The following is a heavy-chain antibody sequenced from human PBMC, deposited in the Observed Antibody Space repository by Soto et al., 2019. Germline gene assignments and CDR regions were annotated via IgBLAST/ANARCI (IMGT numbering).Heavy chain of an antibody. D-gene: IGHD4-17*01. CDR3: ARGTRLSGDFLPPFFDY. CDR1: GDSVSSNSAA. J-gene: IGHJ4*02. CDR2: TYYRSKWYN. Sequence: SQTLSLTCAISGDSVSSNSAAWNWIRQSPSRGLEWLGRTYYRSKWYNDYAVSVKSRITINPDTSKNQFPLQLNSVTPEDTAVYYCARGTRLSGDFLPPFFDYWGQGTLVTVSS. V-gene: IGHV6-1*01.